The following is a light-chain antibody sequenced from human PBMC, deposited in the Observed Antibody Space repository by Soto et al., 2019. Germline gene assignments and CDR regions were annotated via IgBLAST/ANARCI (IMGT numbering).Light chain of an antibody. V-gene: IGKV3-11*01. J-gene: IGKJ4*01. CDR3: QQRFTWPLT. Sequence: ETVLTQSPATLSLSPGDSATLSCRASQSVSRFFAWYQQKPGQAPRLLFYRLSNRATGVPPRFSASGSGTDFTLSISSLEPEDFAVYYCQQRFTWPLTFGGGTKVEIK. CDR1: QSVSRF. CDR2: RLS.